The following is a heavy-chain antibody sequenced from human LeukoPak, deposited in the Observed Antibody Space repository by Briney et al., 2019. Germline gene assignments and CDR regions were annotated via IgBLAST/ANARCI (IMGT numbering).Heavy chain of an antibody. D-gene: IGHD3-3*01. CDR2: IYYSGST. Sequence: SETLSLTCTVSGGSISSYYWSWIRQPPGKGLEWIGYIYYSGSTNYNPSLKSRVTISVDTSKNQFSLKLSSVTAADTAVYYCARGFGVVGINWFDPWGQGTLVTVSS. CDR3: ARGFGVVGINWFDP. CDR1: GGSISSYY. J-gene: IGHJ5*02. V-gene: IGHV4-59*01.